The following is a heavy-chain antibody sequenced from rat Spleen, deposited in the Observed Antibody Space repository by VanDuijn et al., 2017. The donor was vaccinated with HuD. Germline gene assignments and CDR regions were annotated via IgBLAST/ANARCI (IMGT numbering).Heavy chain of an antibody. CDR2: INTDGGST. CDR1: GFTFSNYW. CDR3: GKDRDGGYAFDS. J-gene: IGHJ2*01. V-gene: IGHV5-58*01. D-gene: IGHD1-11*01. Sequence: EVQLVETGGGLVQPGRSLKLSCVASGFTFSNYWMYWIRQAPGKGLEWISSINTDGGSTFYLDSVKGRFTISRDNGENTVYLQMNSLRSEDTATYYCGKDRDGGYAFDSWGQGVMVTVSS.